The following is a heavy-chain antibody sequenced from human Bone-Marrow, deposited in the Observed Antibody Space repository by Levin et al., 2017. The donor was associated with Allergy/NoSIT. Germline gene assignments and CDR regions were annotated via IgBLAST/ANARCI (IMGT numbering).Heavy chain of an antibody. CDR3: AKAQGTQSCCYTDDAFDI. CDR1: GFTFSSYG. J-gene: IGHJ3*02. D-gene: IGHD2-2*02. Sequence: GESLKISCAASGFTFSSYGMHWVRQAPGKGLEWVAVISYDGSNKYYADSVKGRFTISRDNSKNTLYLQMNSLRAEDTAVYYCAKAQGTQSCCYTDDAFDIWGQGTMVTVSS. V-gene: IGHV3-30*18. CDR2: ISYDGSNK.